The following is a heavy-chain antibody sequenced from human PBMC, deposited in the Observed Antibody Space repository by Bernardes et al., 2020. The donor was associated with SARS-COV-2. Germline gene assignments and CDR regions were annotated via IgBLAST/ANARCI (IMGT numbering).Heavy chain of an antibody. J-gene: IGHJ6*02. CDR3: ARDSVESCSGCGYSYGAYYGMDV. CDR2: IYTSGST. D-gene: IGHD5-18*01. V-gene: IGHV4-61*02. Sequence: SETLSLTCTVSGGSISSGSYYWSWIRQPAGKGLEWIGRIYTSGSTNYNPSLKSRVTISVDTSKNQFSLKLSSVTAADTAVYYCARDSVESCSGCGYSYGAYYGMDVWGQGTTVTVSS. CDR1: GGSISSGSYY.